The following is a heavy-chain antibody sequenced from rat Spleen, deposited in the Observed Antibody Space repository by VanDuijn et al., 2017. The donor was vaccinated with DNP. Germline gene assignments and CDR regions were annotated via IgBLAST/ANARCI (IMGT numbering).Heavy chain of an antibody. V-gene: IGHV5S13*01. D-gene: IGHD4-3*01. CDR2: ITNSGGST. J-gene: IGHJ2*01. Sequence: EVQLVESGGGLVQPGRSLKLSCAASGFTFSNYGMAWVRQAPTKGLEWVASITNSGGSTHYRDSVKGRFTISRDNAKSTLYLQMDSLRSEDMATYYCVRWNSGHFDYWGQGVMVTVSS. CDR1: GFTFSNYG. CDR3: VRWNSGHFDY.